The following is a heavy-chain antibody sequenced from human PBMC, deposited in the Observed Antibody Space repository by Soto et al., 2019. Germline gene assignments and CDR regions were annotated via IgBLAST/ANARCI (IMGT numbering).Heavy chain of an antibody. J-gene: IGHJ4*02. CDR2: IYYSGST. CDR3: ARDLIAVAGTGFDY. D-gene: IGHD6-19*01. Sequence: PSETLSLTCTVSGGTISSYYWRWIRQPPGKGLEWIGYIYYSGSTNYNPSLKSRVTISVDTSKNQFSLKLSSVTAADTAVYYCARDLIAVAGTGFDYWGQGTLVTVSS. CDR1: GGTISSYY. V-gene: IGHV4-59*01.